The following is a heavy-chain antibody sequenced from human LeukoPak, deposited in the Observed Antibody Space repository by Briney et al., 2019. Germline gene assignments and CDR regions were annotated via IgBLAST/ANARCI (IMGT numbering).Heavy chain of an antibody. J-gene: IGHJ3*02. CDR3: AREDDAFDI. Sequence: PGGSLRLSCEASGFSFRNYAMHWVRQAPGKGLECVATISYDGSNKYYGDSVKGRFTISRDNSGNTLYLQMNSLRAEDTAVYYCAREDDAFDIWGQGTMVTVSS. CDR2: ISYDGSNK. CDR1: GFSFRNYA. V-gene: IGHV3-30*04.